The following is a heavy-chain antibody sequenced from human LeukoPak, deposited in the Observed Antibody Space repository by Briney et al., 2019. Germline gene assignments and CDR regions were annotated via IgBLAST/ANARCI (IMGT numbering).Heavy chain of an antibody. V-gene: IGHV1-2*02. D-gene: IGHD6-19*01. CDR3: AGDFAVAGTTHYYYYGMDV. Sequence: ASVKVSCKASGYTFTSYDINWVRQATGQGLEWMGWINPNSGGTNYAQKFQGRVTMTRDTSISTAYMELSRLRSDDTAVYYCAGDFAVAGTTHYYYYGMDVWGQGTTVTVSS. J-gene: IGHJ6*02. CDR1: GYTFTSYD. CDR2: INPNSGGT.